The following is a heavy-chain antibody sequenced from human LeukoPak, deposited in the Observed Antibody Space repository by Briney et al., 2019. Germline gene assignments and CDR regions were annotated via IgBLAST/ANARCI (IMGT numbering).Heavy chain of an antibody. CDR2: IGSSGLII. CDR1: GFIFNNYS. J-gene: IGHJ3*01. CDR3: ARGISAVVPRAFDL. V-gene: IGHV3-48*04. D-gene: IGHD2-15*01. Sequence: GGSLRLSCVASGFIFNNYSLNWVRQAPGEGLEWVSYIGSSGLIIYYADSVKGRLTISRDNAKNSLFLQMSSLRAEDTAVYYCARGISAVVPRAFDLWGQGTMVTVSS.